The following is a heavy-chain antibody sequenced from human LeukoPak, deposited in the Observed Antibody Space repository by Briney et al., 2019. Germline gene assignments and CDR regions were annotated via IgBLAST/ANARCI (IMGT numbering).Heavy chain of an antibody. CDR1: GFTFSTYA. CDR2: ISHSGGYT. Sequence: GGSLRLSCAASGFTFSTYAMSWVRQAPGKGLEWVSGISHSGGYTYNADSVKGRFTISRDNSKNTLYLQMNSLRAEDTAVYYCAPYASGRTQAYFDYWGQGTLVTVSS. CDR3: APYASGRTQAYFDY. J-gene: IGHJ4*02. D-gene: IGHD3-10*01. V-gene: IGHV3-23*01.